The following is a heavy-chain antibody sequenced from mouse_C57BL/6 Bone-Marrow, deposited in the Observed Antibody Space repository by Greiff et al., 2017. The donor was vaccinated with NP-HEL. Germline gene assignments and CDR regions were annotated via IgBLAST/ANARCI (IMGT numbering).Heavy chain of an antibody. D-gene: IGHD1-1*01. CDR3: ARDQLSRTNFDY. V-gene: IGHV5-4*01. Sequence: EVQVVESGGGLVKPGGSLKLSCAASGFTFISYAMSWVRQTPEKRLEWVATISDGGSYTYYPDNVKGRFTISRDNAKNNLYLQMSHLKSEDTAMYYCARDQLSRTNFDYWGQGTTLTVSS. CDR1: GFTFISYA. CDR2: ISDGGSYT. J-gene: IGHJ2*01.